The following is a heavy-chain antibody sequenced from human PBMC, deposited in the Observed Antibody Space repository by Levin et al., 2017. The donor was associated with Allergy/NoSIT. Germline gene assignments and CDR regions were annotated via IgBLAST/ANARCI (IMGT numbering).Heavy chain of an antibody. CDR3: ARGSQYYYETGEHTFDC. J-gene: IGHJ4*02. CDR2: ISGDESST. D-gene: IGHD3-22*01. V-gene: IGHV3-74*01. Sequence: GESLKISCAASGFTFSSNWMHWVRQAPGKGLVWVSRISGDESSTSYADFAKGRFTISRDNAKNTLFLQMTSLTAEDTAVYYCARGSQYYYETGEHTFDCWGQGTLVTVSS. CDR1: GFTFSSNW.